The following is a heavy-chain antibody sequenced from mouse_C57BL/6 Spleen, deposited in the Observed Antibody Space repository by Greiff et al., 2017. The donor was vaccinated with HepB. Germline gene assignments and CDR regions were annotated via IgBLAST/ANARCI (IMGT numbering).Heavy chain of an antibody. V-gene: IGHV3-6*01. CDR2: ISYDGSN. Sequence: EVQLQQSGPGLVKPSQSLSLTCSVTGYSITSGYYWNWIRQFPGNKLEWMGYISYDGSNNYNPSLKNRISITRDTSKNQFFLKLNSVTTEDTATYYCARDWCFDYWGQGTTLTVSS. D-gene: IGHD1-1*02. J-gene: IGHJ2*01. CDR3: ARDWCFDY. CDR1: GYSITSGYY.